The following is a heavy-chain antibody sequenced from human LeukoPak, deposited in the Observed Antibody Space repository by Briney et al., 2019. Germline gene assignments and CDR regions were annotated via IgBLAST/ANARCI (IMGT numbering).Heavy chain of an antibody. Sequence: PGRSLRLSCAASGFTFSSYGMHWVRQAPGKGLEWVAVIWYDGSNKYYADSVKGRFTISRDNSKNTLYLQMNGLRAEGTAVYYCAREYCSSTSCYEPPLSASEPAVDYWGQGTLVTVSS. V-gene: IGHV3-33*01. CDR2: IWYDGSNK. CDR3: AREYCSSTSCYEPPLSASEPAVDY. CDR1: GFTFSSYG. J-gene: IGHJ4*02. D-gene: IGHD2-2*01.